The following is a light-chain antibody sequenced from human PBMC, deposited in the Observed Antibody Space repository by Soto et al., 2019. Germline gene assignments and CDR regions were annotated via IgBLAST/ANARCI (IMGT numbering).Light chain of an antibody. J-gene: IGKJ4*01. Sequence: EIVLTQSPGTLSLSPGERATLSCRASQTVISRYLAWYQQKPGQAPRLLIFDASTRATGIPDRFSGSVSGTDFTLTISRLDPEDYAVYYCHQYGSSLTFGVGTKVEIK. CDR3: HQYGSSLT. V-gene: IGKV3-20*01. CDR1: QTVISRY. CDR2: DAS.